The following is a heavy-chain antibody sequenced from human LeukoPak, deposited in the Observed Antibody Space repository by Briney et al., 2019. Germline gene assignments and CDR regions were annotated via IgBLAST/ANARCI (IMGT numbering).Heavy chain of an antibody. V-gene: IGHV3-48*02. CDR1: GFTFGDYS. J-gene: IGHJ4*02. D-gene: IGHD3-10*01. CDR3: ARDHLWGFDY. CDR2: INSGSRNI. Sequence: QPGGSLRLSCVASGFTFGDYSMNWVRQAPGKGLEWISYINSGSRNILYSDSVKGRFTISRDNAKNSLYLQMNSLRDEDTAMYYCARDHLWGFDYLGQGTLVTVSS.